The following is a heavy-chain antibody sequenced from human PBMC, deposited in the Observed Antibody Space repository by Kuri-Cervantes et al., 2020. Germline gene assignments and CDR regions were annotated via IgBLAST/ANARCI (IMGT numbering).Heavy chain of an antibody. V-gene: IGHV3-23*01. CDR2: ISGSGGST. J-gene: IGHJ3*02. CDR1: GFTFSSYA. CDR3: AKSALGAFDI. D-gene: IGHD3-16*01. Sequence: GESLKISCAASGFTFSSYAMSWVRQAPGKGLEWVSAISGSGGSTYYADYVKGRFTISRDNSKNTLYLQMNSLRAEDTAVYYCAKSALGAFDIWGQGTMVTVSS.